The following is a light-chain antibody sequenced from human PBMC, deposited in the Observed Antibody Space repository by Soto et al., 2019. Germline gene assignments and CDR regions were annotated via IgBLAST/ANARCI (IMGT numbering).Light chain of an antibody. J-gene: IGKJ5*01. Sequence: EILLRQSPATLSLSTGERATLSYWASHSVDFFLAWYQQKPGQPPTRLVYDASNRATGMPARFSGSGSGTDFTLTISSLEAEDFAIYYCQQRNAWPITSGHAARLEI. CDR1: HSVDFF. CDR3: QQRNAWPIT. V-gene: IGKV3-11*01. CDR2: DAS.